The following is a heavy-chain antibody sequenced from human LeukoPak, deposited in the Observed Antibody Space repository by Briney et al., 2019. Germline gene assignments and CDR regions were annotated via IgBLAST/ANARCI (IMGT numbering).Heavy chain of an antibody. J-gene: IGHJ4*02. CDR2: IYYSGGT. CDR1: GGSISSGGYY. CDR3: ARARFSNYVGYYFDY. V-gene: IGHV4-31*03. Sequence: PSQTLSLTCTVSGGSISSGGYYWSWIRQHPGKGLEWIGYIYYSGGTYYNPSLKSRVTISVDTSKNQFSLKLSSVTAADTAVYYCARARFSNYVGYYFDYWGQGTLVTVSS. D-gene: IGHD4-11*01.